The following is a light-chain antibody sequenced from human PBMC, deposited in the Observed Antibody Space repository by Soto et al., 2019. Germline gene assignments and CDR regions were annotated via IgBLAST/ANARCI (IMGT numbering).Light chain of an antibody. Sequence: QSALTQPASVSGSPGQSITISCTGTSRDVGGYNYVSWHQQHPGKAPKVIITVVSNRPSGVSNRFSGSKSGNTASLTISGLQAEDEADYYCSSYISSSTFVVFGGGTKLTVL. V-gene: IGLV2-14*01. CDR2: VVS. CDR3: SSYISSSTFVV. CDR1: SRDVGGYNY. J-gene: IGLJ2*01.